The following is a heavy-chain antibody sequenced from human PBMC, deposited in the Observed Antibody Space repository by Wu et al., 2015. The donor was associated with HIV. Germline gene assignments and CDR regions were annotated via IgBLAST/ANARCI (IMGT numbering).Heavy chain of an antibody. Sequence: QVQLVQSGAEVKKPGSSVKVSCKASGGTFNNHAVSWVRQAPGQGLEWMAGTIPVFGTVNYAQKFQGRVAITADESTSTAYMELSSLRSEDTAVYYCARVGGRTQHWGQGTLVTVSS. CDR1: GGTFNNHA. J-gene: IGHJ4*02. CDR3: ARVGGRTQH. CDR2: TIPVFGTV. D-gene: IGHD2-15*01. V-gene: IGHV1-69*12.